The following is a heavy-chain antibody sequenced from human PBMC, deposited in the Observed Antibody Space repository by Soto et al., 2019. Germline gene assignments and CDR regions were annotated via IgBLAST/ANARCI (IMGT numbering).Heavy chain of an antibody. D-gene: IGHD2-2*01. J-gene: IGHJ4*02. CDR1: GFTFSSYA. CDR2: ISGSGGST. Sequence: EVQLLESGGGLVQPGGSLRLSCAASGFTFSSYAMSWVRQAPGKGLEWVSAISGSGGSTYYADSVKGRFTISRDNSKNTRYLQMNSLRAEDTAVYYCAKDKVVVPAAMLAYWGQGTLVTVSS. V-gene: IGHV3-23*01. CDR3: AKDKVVVPAAMLAY.